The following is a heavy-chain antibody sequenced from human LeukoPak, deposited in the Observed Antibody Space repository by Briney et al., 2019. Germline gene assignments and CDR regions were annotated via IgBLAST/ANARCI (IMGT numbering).Heavy chain of an antibody. CDR3: ATTGGIVGATLDY. D-gene: IGHD1-26*01. J-gene: IGHJ4*02. CDR2: MSGSGGST. Sequence: GGSLRLSCAASEFTFSSYAMNWVRQAPGKGLEWVSAMSGSGGSTYYADSVKGRFTISRDNSKNTLYLQMNSLRAEDTAVYYCATTGGIVGATLDYWGQGTLVTVSS. CDR1: EFTFSSYA. V-gene: IGHV3-23*01.